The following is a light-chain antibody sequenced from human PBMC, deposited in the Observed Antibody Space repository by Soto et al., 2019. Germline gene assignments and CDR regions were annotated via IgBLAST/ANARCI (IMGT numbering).Light chain of an antibody. CDR3: VAWDDSLNGYVV. CDR2: TND. CDR1: SSNIGSNT. Sequence: QSVLTQPPSAYGTPGQRVTISCSGSSSNIGSNTVNWYQQLPGTAPKLVIHTNDQRPSGVPDRFSGSKSGTSASLAISGLHSEDEADYYCVAWDDSLNGYVVFGGGTKVTVL. V-gene: IGLV1-44*01. J-gene: IGLJ2*01.